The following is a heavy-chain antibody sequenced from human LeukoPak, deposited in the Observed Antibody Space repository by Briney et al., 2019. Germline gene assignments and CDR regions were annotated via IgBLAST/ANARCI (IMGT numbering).Heavy chain of an antibody. V-gene: IGHV1-3*01. CDR1: GYTFTIYA. J-gene: IGHJ6*04. Sequence: ASVKVSCKASGYTFTIYAMHWVRQAPGQRLEWMGWINAGNGNTKYSQKFQGRVTITRDTSASTAYMELSSLRSEDTAVYYCARDQSPATYYYYYGMDVWGKGTTVTVSS. D-gene: IGHD1-26*01. CDR2: INAGNGNT. CDR3: ARDQSPATYYYYYGMDV.